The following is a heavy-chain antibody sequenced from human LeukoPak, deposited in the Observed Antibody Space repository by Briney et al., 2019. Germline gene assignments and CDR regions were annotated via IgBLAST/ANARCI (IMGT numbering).Heavy chain of an antibody. Sequence: SETLSLTCTVSGGSISSGSYYWSWIRQPAGKGLEWIGRIYTSGSTNYNPSLKSRVTISVDPSKNQFSLKLSSVTAADTAVYYCARSSSWYWEADYWGQGTLVTVSS. V-gene: IGHV4-61*02. CDR1: GGSISSGSYY. CDR3: ARSSSWYWEADY. D-gene: IGHD6-13*01. CDR2: IYTSGST. J-gene: IGHJ4*02.